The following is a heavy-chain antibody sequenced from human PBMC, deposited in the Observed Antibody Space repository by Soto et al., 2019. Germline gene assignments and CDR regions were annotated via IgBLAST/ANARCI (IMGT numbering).Heavy chain of an antibody. D-gene: IGHD3-16*01. Sequence: EVQLLESGGVLVQPGGSLRLSCVASGFTFSSYAMSWVRQAPGKGLEWVSVISGSGGTTYYADSVKGRFSISRDNSKNTLYLQRSSLSAEDSAVYSCARRGDGGGRSHDYWGQGTLVTV. J-gene: IGHJ4*02. CDR1: GFTFSSYA. CDR3: ARRGDGGGRSHDY. CDR2: ISGSGGTT. V-gene: IGHV3-23*01.